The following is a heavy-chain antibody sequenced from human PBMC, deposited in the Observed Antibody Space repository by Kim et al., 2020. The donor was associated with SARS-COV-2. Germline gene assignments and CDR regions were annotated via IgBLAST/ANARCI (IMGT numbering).Heavy chain of an antibody. Sequence: CVKGRFTIPRDNAKNSLYLQMNMLRDEDTAVYYCASGITMVRGVSTYFDDWGQGTRVTVSS. D-gene: IGHD3-10*01. V-gene: IGHV3-48*02. CDR3: ASGITMVRGVSTYFDD. J-gene: IGHJ4*02.